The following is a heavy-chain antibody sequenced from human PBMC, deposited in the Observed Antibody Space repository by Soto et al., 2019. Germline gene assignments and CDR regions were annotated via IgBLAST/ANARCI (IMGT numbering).Heavy chain of an antibody. CDR2: ISSSTSHT. CDR1: GFTFSDYY. J-gene: IGHJ4*02. CDR3: ARGRGAAADYFDF. V-gene: IGHV3-11*05. Sequence: QVQLVESGGGLIKPGGSLRLSCAVSGFTFSDYYMTWSRQAPGTVLEWVSYISSSTSHTNYADSVKGRFTISRDNAKNSLFLQMNSLRAEDTAVYYCARGRGAAADYFDFWGQGTLVTVSS. D-gene: IGHD1-26*01.